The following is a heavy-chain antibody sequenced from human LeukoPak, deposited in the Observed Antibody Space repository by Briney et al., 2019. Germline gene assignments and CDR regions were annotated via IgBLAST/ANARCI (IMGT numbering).Heavy chain of an antibody. CDR1: GGSFSGYY. D-gene: IGHD3-9*01. Sequence: ETLSLTCAVYGGSFSGYYWSWIRQPPGKGLEWVSLIFSGGGTYYADSVKGRFTISRDSSKNTLYLQMNSLRAEDTALYYCARDSGAATGNLWSWGQGTLVTVSS. J-gene: IGHJ5*02. CDR2: IFSGGGT. CDR3: ARDSGAATGNLWS. V-gene: IGHV3-66*01.